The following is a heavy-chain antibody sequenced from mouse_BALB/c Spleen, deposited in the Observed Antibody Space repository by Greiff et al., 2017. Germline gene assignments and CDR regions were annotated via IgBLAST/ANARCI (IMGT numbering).Heavy chain of an antibody. J-gene: IGHJ4*01. CDR1: GFTFSDYY. D-gene: IGHD2-14*01. V-gene: IGHV5-4*02. CDR2: ISDGGSYT. Sequence: EVKLMESGGGLVKPGGSLKLSCAASGFTFSDYYMYWVRQTPEKRLEWVATISDGGSYTYYPDSVKGRFTISRDNAKNNLYLQMSSLKSEDTAMYYCARVNYRYDDYAMDYWGQGTSVTVSS. CDR3: ARVNYRYDDYAMDY.